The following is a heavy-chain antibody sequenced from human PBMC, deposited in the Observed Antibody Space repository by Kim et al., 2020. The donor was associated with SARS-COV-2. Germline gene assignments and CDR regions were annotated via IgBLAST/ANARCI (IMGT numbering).Heavy chain of an antibody. CDR1: GGSFSGYY. D-gene: IGHD1-1*01. Sequence: SETLSLTCAVYGGSFSGYYWSWIRQPPGKGLEWIGEINHSGSTNYNPSLKSRVTISVDTSKNQFSLKLSSVTAADTAVYYCARGYNWNDGGVDYWGQGTLVTVSS. J-gene: IGHJ4*02. V-gene: IGHV4-34*01. CDR3: ARGYNWNDGGVDY. CDR2: INHSGST.